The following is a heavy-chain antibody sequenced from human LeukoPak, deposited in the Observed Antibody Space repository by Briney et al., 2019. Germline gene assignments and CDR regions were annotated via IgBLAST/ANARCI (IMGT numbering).Heavy chain of an antibody. CDR3: ARGGHFYYDSFEY. V-gene: IGHV4-34*01. J-gene: IGHJ4*02. D-gene: IGHD3-22*01. CDR2: INQSGST. Sequence: SETLSLTCAVYGGSFSGYYWSWIRQPPRKELEWIGEINQSGSTNYNPSLKSRVTISEDTSKNQFSLKLSSVTAADTAVYYCARGGHFYYDSFEYWGQGTLVTVSS. CDR1: GGSFSGYY.